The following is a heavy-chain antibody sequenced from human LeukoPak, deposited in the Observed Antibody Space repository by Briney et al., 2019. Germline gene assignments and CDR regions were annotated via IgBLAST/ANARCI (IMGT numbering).Heavy chain of an antibody. CDR3: ARGRPQGHYYDSSGYARPTHAQNRKLFDY. D-gene: IGHD3-22*01. CDR2: TSYSGST. V-gene: IGHV4-39*01. J-gene: IGHJ4*02. Sequence: SETLSLTCTVSGVSISSSTYYWVWIRQPPGKGLDWIGHTSYSGSTYYNPSLKSRVTISVDTSKNQFSLTLSSVTAADTAVYYCARGRPQGHYYDSSGYARPTHAQNRKLFDYWGQGTLVTVSS. CDR1: GVSISSSTYY.